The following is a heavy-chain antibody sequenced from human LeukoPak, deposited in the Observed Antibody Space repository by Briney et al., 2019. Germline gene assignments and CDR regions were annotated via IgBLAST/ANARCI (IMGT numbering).Heavy chain of an antibody. Sequence: GASVKVSCKASGYTFTGYYMHWVRQAPGQGLEWMGWINPNSGGTNYAQKFQGRVTMTRDTSISTAYMELSRLRSDDTAVYYCARLVVVAATLAFDIWGQGTMVTVSS. CDR3: ARLVVVAATLAFDI. CDR1: GYTFTGYY. CDR2: INPNSGGT. D-gene: IGHD2-15*01. V-gene: IGHV1-2*02. J-gene: IGHJ3*02.